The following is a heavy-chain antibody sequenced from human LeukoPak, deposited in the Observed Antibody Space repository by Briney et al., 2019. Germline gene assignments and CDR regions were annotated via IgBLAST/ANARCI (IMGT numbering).Heavy chain of an antibody. V-gene: IGHV1-24*01. CDR3: ATDRSSSWYFDL. Sequence: GASVKVSCKVSGYTLTELSMHWVRQAPGKGLEWMGGFDPEDGETIYAQKFQGRVTMTEDTFTDTAYMELSSLRSEDTAVYYCATDRSSSWYFDLWGRGTLVTVSS. CDR1: GYTLTELS. J-gene: IGHJ2*01. D-gene: IGHD6-13*01. CDR2: FDPEDGET.